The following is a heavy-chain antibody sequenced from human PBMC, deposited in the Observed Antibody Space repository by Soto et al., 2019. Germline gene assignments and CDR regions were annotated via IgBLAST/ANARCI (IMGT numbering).Heavy chain of an antibody. J-gene: IGHJ4*02. CDR2: ISGNGDSA. CDR3: GKERRGSGWSVCNF. V-gene: IGHV3-23*01. Sequence: VQLLESGGGLVQPGGSLRLSCAASGFTFRDYAMNWVRLSPGKGLEWVSDISGNGDSARHADSVKGRFTISRDNSRNTLYLQMHSLRVDDTAVYYCGKERRGSGWSVCNFWGQGTLVTVSS. D-gene: IGHD6-19*01. CDR1: GFTFRDYA.